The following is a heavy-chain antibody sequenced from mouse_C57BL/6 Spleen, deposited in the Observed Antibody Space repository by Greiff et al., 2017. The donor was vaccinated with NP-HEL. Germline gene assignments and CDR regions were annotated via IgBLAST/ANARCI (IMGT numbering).Heavy chain of an antibody. CDR2: IHPNSGST. D-gene: IGHD1-1*01. Sequence: VQLQQPGAELVKPGASVKLSCKASGYTFTSYWMHWVKQRPGQGLEWIGMIHPNSGSTNYNEKFKSKATLTVDKSSSTAYMQLSSLTSEDSAVYYCARDLYYGSSNFDYWGQGTTLTVSS. CDR1: GYTFTSYW. CDR3: ARDLYYGSSNFDY. V-gene: IGHV1-64*01. J-gene: IGHJ2*01.